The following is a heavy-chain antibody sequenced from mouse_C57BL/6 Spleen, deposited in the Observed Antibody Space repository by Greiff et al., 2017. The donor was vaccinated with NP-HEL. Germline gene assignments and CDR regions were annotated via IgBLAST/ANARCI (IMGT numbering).Heavy chain of an antibody. J-gene: IGHJ3*01. CDR3: ARGHYGSSYMFAY. CDR1: GYTFTSYW. V-gene: IGHV1-69*01. CDR2: IDPSDSYT. Sequence: QLQQPGAELVMPGASVKLSCKASGYTFTSYWMHWVKQRPGQGLEWIGEIDPSDSYTNYNQKFKGKSTLTVDKSSSTAYMQLSSLTSEDSAVYYCARGHYGSSYMFAYWGQGTLVTVSA. D-gene: IGHD1-1*01.